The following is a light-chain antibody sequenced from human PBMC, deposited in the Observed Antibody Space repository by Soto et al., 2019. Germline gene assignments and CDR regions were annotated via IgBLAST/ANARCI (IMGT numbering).Light chain of an antibody. CDR2: GAS. V-gene: IGKV3-20*01. CDR1: HSVTSSY. J-gene: IGKJ1*01. CDR3: QEYGRSLGT. Sequence: EFVLTQSPGTLSLSPGERATLSCRASHSVTSSYLAWYQQKPGLAPRLLIYGASSRATGIPDRFSGSGSGTDFTLTISRLEPEDFAVYYCQEYGRSLGTIGRGTKVEIK.